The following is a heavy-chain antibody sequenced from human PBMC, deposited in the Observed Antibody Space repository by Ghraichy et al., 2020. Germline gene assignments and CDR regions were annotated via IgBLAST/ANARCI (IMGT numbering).Heavy chain of an antibody. CDR2: ICSSGGT. CDR3: SRHGKWWDRYSYGLVYYFDY. Sequence: SETLSLTCTVSGCSISSYYWSWIRQPPGKGLEWIWYICSSGGTNYNPSLKSRVTILVDTYKNQFSLKLSSVTAADTAVYYYSRHGKWWDRYSYGLVYYFDYWGQGTFFNVSS. J-gene: IGHJ4*02. D-gene: IGHD5-18*01. V-gene: IGHV4-4*09. CDR1: GCSISSYY.